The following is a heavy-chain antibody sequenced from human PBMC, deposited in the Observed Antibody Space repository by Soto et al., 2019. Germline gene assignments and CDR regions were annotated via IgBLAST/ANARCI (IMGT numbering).Heavy chain of an antibody. CDR3: ARVCYRDNWNGMIDG. V-gene: IGHV4-30-2*01. CDR1: GGSISSGAFS. CDR2: IYHSGST. D-gene: IGHD1-1*01. J-gene: IGHJ6*02. Sequence: PSGTLSLTCTVSGGSISSGAFSWSWIRQPPGRGLEWIGYIYHSGSTYYIPSLRSRVAISMDRAKNQFSLHLSSVTAEDTAVYFCARVCYRDNWNGMIDGWGLGPTVTV.